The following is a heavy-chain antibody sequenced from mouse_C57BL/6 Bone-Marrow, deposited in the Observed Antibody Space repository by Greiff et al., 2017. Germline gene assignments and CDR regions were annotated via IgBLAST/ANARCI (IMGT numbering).Heavy chain of an antibody. CDR2: FYPGSGSI. D-gene: IGHD2-4*01. CDR1: GYIFTEYT. CDR3: ARHERYYDYEGYVDY. J-gene: IGHJ2*01. Sequence: VQLQQSGAELVKPGASVKLSCKASGYIFTEYTIHWVKQRSGQGLEWIGWFYPGSGSIKYNERFKDKATLTADKSSNTVYIELSRLTYEDSAVYFCARHERYYDYEGYVDYWGQGTALPVSS. V-gene: IGHV1-62-2*01.